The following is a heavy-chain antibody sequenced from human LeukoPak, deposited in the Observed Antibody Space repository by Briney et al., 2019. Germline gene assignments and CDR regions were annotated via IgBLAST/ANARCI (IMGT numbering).Heavy chain of an antibody. J-gene: IGHJ4*02. CDR2: ITGSGGNT. CDR3: ARRGYCGGGTCNRNFEF. Sequence: PGGSLRLSCAASGFTFSSYVMSWVRQAPGKGLEWVSTITGSGGNTYYADSVKGRFTISRDNSKNTLHLQMNSLSAEDTALYCCARRGYCGGGTCNRNFEFWGQGTLVTVSS. V-gene: IGHV3-23*01. CDR1: GFTFSSYV. D-gene: IGHD2-15*01.